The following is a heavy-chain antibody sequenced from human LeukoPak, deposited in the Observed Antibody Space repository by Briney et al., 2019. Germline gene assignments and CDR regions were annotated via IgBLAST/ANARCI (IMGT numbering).Heavy chain of an antibody. D-gene: IGHD3-22*01. V-gene: IGHV4-4*07. CDR2: IYTSGST. Sequence: SETLSLTCTVSGGSISSYYWSWIRQPAGKGLEWIGRIYTSGSTNYNPSLKSRVTISVDTSKNQFSLKLSSVTAADTAVYYCASLRYYYDSSGCYSYYFDYWGQGTLVTVSS. CDR3: ASLRYYYDSSGCYSYYFDY. J-gene: IGHJ4*02. CDR1: GGSISSYY.